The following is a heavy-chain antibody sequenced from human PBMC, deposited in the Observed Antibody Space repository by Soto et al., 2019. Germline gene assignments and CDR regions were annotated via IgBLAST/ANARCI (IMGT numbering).Heavy chain of an antibody. V-gene: IGHV4-39*01. Sequence: QLQLQESGPGLVKPSETLSLTCTVSGGSISSSSYYWGWIRQPPGKELEWIGSIYYSGSTYYNPSLKSRVTISVDTSKNQFSLKLSSVIAADTAVYYCARLKTGYSSSWPTKYGYGYGVLDYWGQGTLVTVSS. CDR1: GGSISSSSYY. CDR2: IYYSGST. D-gene: IGHD6-13*01. CDR3: ARLKTGYSSSWPTKYGYGYGVLDY. J-gene: IGHJ4*02.